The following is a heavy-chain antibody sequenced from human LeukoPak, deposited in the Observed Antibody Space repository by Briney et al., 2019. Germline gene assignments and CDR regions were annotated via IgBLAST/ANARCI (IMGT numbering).Heavy chain of an antibody. Sequence: PGGSLRLSCGASGFTFRSYWMSWVRQAPGKGLEWVANIKQDGSEKYYVDSVKGRFTISRDNAKNSLYLQMNSLRAEDTAVYYCARDRKIFGVVTTLLLWYWGQGTLVTVSS. CDR2: IKQDGSEK. CDR3: ARDRKIFGVVTTLLLWY. V-gene: IGHV3-7*01. J-gene: IGHJ4*02. D-gene: IGHD3-3*01. CDR1: GFTFRSYW.